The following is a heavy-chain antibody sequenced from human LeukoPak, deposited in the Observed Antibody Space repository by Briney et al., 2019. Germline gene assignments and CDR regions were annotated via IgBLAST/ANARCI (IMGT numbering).Heavy chain of an antibody. CDR2: ISGSGGST. D-gene: IGHD3-22*01. J-gene: IGHJ4*02. CDR1: GFTFSSYW. V-gene: IGHV3-23*01. CDR3: AKITMIVVGPFDY. Sequence: GGSLRLSCAASGFTFSSYWMSWVRQAPGKGLEWVSAISGSGGSTYYADSVKGRFTISRDNSKNTLYLQMNSLRAEDTAVYYCAKITMIVVGPFDYWGQGTLVTVSS.